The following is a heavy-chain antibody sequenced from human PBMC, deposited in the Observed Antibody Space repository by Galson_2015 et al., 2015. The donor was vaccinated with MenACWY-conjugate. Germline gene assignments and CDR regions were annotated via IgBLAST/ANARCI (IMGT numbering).Heavy chain of an antibody. D-gene: IGHD5-12*01. Sequence: SLRLSCAASGFTFSSYAMHWVRQAPGKGLEWVAVISYDGSNKYYADSVKGQFTISRDNSKNTLYLQMNSLRAEDTAVYYCAKAEWWPIVATEGGGAVDYWGQGTLVTVSS. CDR3: AKAEWWPIVATEGGGAVDY. CDR1: GFTFSSYA. CDR2: ISYDGSNK. J-gene: IGHJ4*02. V-gene: IGHV3-30*04.